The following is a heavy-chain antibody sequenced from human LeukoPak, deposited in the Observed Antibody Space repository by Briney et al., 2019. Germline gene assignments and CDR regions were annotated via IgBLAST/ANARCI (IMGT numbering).Heavy chain of an antibody. CDR2: IHASGSA. J-gene: IGHJ4*02. Sequence: SETLSLTCTVSGGSISGYYWSWIRQPAGKGLEWIGRIHASGSANYNPSLKSRVAMSVDTSNNQFSLKVTSVTAADTAVYYCARDNPPGSYDYWGQGTLVTVSS. CDR1: GGSISGYY. V-gene: IGHV4-4*07. CDR3: ARDNPPGSYDY. D-gene: IGHD1-1*01.